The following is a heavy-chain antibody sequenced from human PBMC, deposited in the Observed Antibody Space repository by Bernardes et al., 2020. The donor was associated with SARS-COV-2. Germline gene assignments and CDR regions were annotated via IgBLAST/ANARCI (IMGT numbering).Heavy chain of an antibody. CDR3: AGSSCGIDCYIGGLRSWDYGMDV. D-gene: IGHD2-21*02. Sequence: SETLSLTCTVSGGSISSSNYYWGWIRQPPGKGLEWIGSIYSSGSSYYNPSLQSRVRESIDTSKNQFSLRLDFVTAADTAVYYCAGSSCGIDCYIGGLRSWDYGMDVWCQGTTVTVSS. CDR2: IYSSGSS. V-gene: IGHV4-39*01. CDR1: GGSISSSNYY. J-gene: IGHJ6*02.